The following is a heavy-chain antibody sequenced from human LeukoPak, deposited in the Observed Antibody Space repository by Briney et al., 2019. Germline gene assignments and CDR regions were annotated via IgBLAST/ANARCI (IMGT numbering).Heavy chain of an antibody. CDR2: ISNDGSNK. J-gene: IGHJ4*02. V-gene: IGHV3-30*04. Sequence: GGSLRLSCAASGFTFRSYAIHWVRQAPGKGLEWVAVISNDGSNKYYADSVKSRFTTSRDNSKNTLSLQMNSLTVEDTAVYYCARAGEQWLVLSDYWGQGTLVTVST. CDR1: GFTFRSYA. D-gene: IGHD6-19*01. CDR3: ARAGEQWLVLSDY.